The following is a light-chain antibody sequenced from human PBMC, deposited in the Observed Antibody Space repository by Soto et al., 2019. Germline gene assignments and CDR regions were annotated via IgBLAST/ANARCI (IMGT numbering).Light chain of an antibody. V-gene: IGKV1-8*01. CDR3: QQYYSYPRT. CDR2: AAS. J-gene: IGKJ1*01. CDR1: QGISSY. Sequence: AIRMTQSPSSLSASTGDRVTITCRASQGISSYLAWYQQKPGKAPKLLIYAASTLQSGVPSRFSGSGSGTDFTVTIGRLQSEDFPTYYWQQYYSYPRTFGQGTKVEIK.